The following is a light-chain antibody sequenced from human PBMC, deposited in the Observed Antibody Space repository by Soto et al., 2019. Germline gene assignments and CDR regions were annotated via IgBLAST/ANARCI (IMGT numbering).Light chain of an antibody. CDR1: PSVSSY. V-gene: IGKV3-11*01. CDR3: QQRSNWPWT. CDR2: DAS. J-gene: IGKJ1*01. Sequence: EIVLTLSPATLSLSPGERATLSCRASPSVSSYLAWYQQKAGQAPRLLIYDASNRATGIPARFSGSGSGTDFTLTISSLEPEDFAVYYCQQRSNWPWTFGQGTKVEIK.